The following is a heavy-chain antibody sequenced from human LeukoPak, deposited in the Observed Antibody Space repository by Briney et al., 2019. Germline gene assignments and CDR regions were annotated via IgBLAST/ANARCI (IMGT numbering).Heavy chain of an antibody. V-gene: IGHV4-59*01. Sequence: SETLSLTCTVSGGSISSYYWSWIRQPPGKGLEWIGYIYYSGSTNYNPSLKSRVTISVDTSKNQFSLKLSSVTAADTAVYYCASKYYYGSGSYNNWFDPWGQGTLVTVSS. J-gene: IGHJ5*02. CDR1: GGSISSYY. CDR3: ASKYYYGSGSYNNWFDP. CDR2: IYYSGST. D-gene: IGHD3-10*01.